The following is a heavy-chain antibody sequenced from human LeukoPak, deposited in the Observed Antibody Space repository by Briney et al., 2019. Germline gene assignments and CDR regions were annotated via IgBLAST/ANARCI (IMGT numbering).Heavy chain of an antibody. CDR2: ISAYNGNT. V-gene: IGHV1-18*01. D-gene: IGHD3-22*01. CDR3: ARGYYYDSSGYYYPDY. Sequence: GASVKVSCKASGYTFTSYGISWVRQAPGQGLEWMGWISAYNGNTNYAQKLQGRVTIATDTYTSTDYMELRSLRSDDTAVYYCARGYYYDSSGYYYPDYWGQGTLVTVSS. CDR1: GYTFTSYG. J-gene: IGHJ4*02.